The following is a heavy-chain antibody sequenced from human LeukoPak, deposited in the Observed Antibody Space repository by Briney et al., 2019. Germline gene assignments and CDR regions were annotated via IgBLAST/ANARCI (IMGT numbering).Heavy chain of an antibody. CDR3: VKGGFTGSYGAFDI. V-gene: IGHV3-64D*06. CDR2: ISSNGGST. Sequence: GGSLRLTCSASGFTFSSYAMHWVRQAPGKGLEYVSAISSNGGSTYYADSVKGRFTISRDNSKNTLYLQMSSLRAEDTAVYYCVKGGFTGSYGAFDIWGQGTMVTVSS. CDR1: GFTFSSYA. D-gene: IGHD3-10*01. J-gene: IGHJ3*02.